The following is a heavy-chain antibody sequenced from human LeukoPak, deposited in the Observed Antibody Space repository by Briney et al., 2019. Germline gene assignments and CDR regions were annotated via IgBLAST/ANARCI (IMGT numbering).Heavy chain of an antibody. V-gene: IGHV1-2*02. CDR2: INPKSGGT. CDR1: GYTFIGYY. CDR3: ARSMVVRGVMGNYFDS. Sequence: ASVKVSCKASGYTFIGYYIHWVRQAPGQGLEWMGWINPKSGGTNYQQKFQDRVTMTRDTSITTAYMEMSRLRSDDTAVYYCARSMVVRGVMGNYFDSWGQGTLVTVSS. D-gene: IGHD3-10*01. J-gene: IGHJ4*02.